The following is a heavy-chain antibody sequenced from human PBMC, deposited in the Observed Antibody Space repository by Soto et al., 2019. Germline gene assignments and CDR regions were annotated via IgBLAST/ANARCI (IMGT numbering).Heavy chain of an antibody. CDR1: GYTFTSYD. Sequence: QVQLVQSGAEVKKPGASVKVSCKASGYTFTSYDINWVRQATGQGLEWMGWMNPNSGNTGYAQKFQGRVTMSRHTAISTAYMELSSLRSEDTAVSYCARERTGTTSMDVWGQGTTVTVSS. CDR2: MNPNSGNT. CDR3: ARERTGTTSMDV. J-gene: IGHJ6*02. D-gene: IGHD1-1*01. V-gene: IGHV1-8*01.